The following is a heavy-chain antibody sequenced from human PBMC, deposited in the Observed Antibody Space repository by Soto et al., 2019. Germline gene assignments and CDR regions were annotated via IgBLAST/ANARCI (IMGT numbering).Heavy chain of an antibody. CDR1: GGSISSGGYY. J-gene: IGHJ5*02. D-gene: IGHD5-18*01. Sequence: SETLSLTCTVSGGSISSGGYYWSWIRQHPGKGLEWIGYIYYSGSTYYNPSLKSRVTISVDTSKNQFSLKLSSVTAADTAVYYCARSPGRIQLWLPPWFDPWGQETLVTVSS. V-gene: IGHV4-31*03. CDR2: IYYSGST. CDR3: ARSPGRIQLWLPPWFDP.